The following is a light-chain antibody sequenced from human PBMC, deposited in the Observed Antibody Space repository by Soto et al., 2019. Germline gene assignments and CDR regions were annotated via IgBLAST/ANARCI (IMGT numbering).Light chain of an antibody. CDR3: QQRHNWPRT. V-gene: IGKV3-11*01. CDR1: KSISTY. Sequence: EIVLTQSPDTLSLSPGERATLSCRASKSISTYLVWYQQKSGQAPRLLIYNASQRATGIPVRFSGSGSGTDFTLTISSLAPEDFAVYYCQQRHNWPRTFGQGTRVEI. J-gene: IGKJ1*01. CDR2: NAS.